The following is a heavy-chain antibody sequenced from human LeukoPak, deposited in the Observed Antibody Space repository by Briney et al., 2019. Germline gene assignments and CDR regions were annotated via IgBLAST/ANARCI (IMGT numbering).Heavy chain of an antibody. CDR3: ARKEYSSSWYYFDY. J-gene: IGHJ4*02. CDR2: ISAYNGNT. Sequence: GSSVKVSFKSSGYTFTSYGISWVRQPPGQGIEWMGWISAYNGNTNYAQKLQGRVTMTTDTSTSTAYMELRSLRSDDTAVYYCARKEYSSSWYYFDYWGQGTLVTVSS. D-gene: IGHD6-13*01. CDR1: GYTFTSYG. V-gene: IGHV1-18*01.